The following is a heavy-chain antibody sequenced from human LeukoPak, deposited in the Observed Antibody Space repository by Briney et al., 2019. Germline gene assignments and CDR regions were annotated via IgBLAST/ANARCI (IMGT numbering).Heavy chain of an antibody. D-gene: IGHD3-9*01. J-gene: IGHJ4*02. Sequence: SVKVSCKASGGTFSSYAISWVRQAPGQGLEWMGGIIPIFGTANYAQKFQGRVTITTDESTSTAYMELSSLRSEDTAVYYCARDALRYFDWFLTPPDYWGQGTLVTVSS. CDR1: GGTFSSYA. CDR3: ARDALRYFDWFLTPPDY. V-gene: IGHV1-69*05. CDR2: IIPIFGTA.